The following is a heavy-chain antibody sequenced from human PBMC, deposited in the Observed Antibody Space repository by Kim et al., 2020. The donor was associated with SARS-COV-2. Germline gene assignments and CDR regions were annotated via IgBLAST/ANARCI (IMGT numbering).Heavy chain of an antibody. D-gene: IGHD6-19*01. Sequence: YTDSVKGRFTISRDDSKNTLYLQMNSLRVEDTALYYCARDPTGWYSNWFDPWGQGTLVTVSS. V-gene: IGHV3-23*01. J-gene: IGHJ5*02. CDR3: ARDPTGWYSNWFDP.